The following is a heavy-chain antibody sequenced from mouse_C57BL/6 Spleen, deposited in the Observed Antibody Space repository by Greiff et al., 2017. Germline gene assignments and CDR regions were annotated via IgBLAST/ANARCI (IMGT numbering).Heavy chain of an antibody. Sequence: EVKLQESGPGMVKPSQSLSLTCTVTGYSITSGYDWHWIRHFPGNKLEWMGYISYSGSTNYNPSLKSRISITHDTSKNHFFLKLNSVTTEDTATYYCASGLFYYYAMEYWGQGTSVTVSS. CDR3: ASGLFYYYAMEY. CDR1: GYSITSGYD. V-gene: IGHV3-1*01. CDR2: ISYSGST. D-gene: IGHD1-1*01. J-gene: IGHJ4*01.